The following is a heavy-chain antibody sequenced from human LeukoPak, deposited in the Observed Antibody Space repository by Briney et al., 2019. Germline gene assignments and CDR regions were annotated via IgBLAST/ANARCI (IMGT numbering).Heavy chain of an antibody. Sequence: GGSLRLSCAASEFIFSSYAMTWVRQAPGKGLEWVSGISGSGDTTYYADYVKGRFTVSRDNSKNTLFLQMNSLRVEDTAVYYCAKFDSVIESYYYYCMDVWGKGTTVTVSS. J-gene: IGHJ6*03. D-gene: IGHD2-21*01. CDR3: AKFDSVIESYYYYCMDV. CDR2: ISGSGDTT. V-gene: IGHV3-23*01. CDR1: EFIFSSYA.